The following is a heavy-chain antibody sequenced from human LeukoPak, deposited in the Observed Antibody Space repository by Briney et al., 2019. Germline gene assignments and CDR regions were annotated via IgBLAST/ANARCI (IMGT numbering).Heavy chain of an antibody. CDR1: GYPFSRYD. J-gene: IGHJ4*02. CDR2: ISGSGGST. Sequence: GGSLRLSCAVAGYPFSRYDMIWVRRAPGKGLEWVSAISGSGGSTYYAESVKGRYNISRDNYKHTLYLQMNSLRAEDTAVLYCANTRPYGGTSFDYWGQGTLVTVCS. CDR3: ANTRPYGGTSFDY. D-gene: IGHD4-23*01. V-gene: IGHV3-23*01.